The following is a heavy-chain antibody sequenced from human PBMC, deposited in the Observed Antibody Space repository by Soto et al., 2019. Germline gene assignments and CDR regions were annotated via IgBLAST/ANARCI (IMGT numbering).Heavy chain of an antibody. CDR3: ARALTFDWILSNWFDP. CDR2: IKQDGSEK. J-gene: IGHJ5*02. Sequence: EVQLVESGGGLVQPGGSLRLSCAASGFTFSSYWMSWVRQAPGKGLEWVANIKQDGSEKYYVDSVKGRFTISRDNAKNSLYLQMNSLRAEDTAVYYCARALTFDWILSNWFDPWGQGTLVTVSS. D-gene: IGHD3-9*01. CDR1: GFTFSSYW. V-gene: IGHV3-7*05.